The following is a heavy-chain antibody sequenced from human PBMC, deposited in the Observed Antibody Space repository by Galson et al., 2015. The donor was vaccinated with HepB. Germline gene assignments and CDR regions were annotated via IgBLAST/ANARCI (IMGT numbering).Heavy chain of an antibody. CDR3: AGYDSSGYYNRGTTNLV. CDR1: GFTFSSYA. CDR2: ISGSGGST. Sequence: SLRLSCAASGFTFSSYAMSWVRQAPGKGLEWVSAISGSGGSTYYADSVKGRFTISRDNSKNTLYLQMNSLRAEDTAVYYCAGYDSSGYYNRGTTNLVWGQGTTVTVSS. V-gene: IGHV3-23*01. D-gene: IGHD3-22*01. J-gene: IGHJ6*02.